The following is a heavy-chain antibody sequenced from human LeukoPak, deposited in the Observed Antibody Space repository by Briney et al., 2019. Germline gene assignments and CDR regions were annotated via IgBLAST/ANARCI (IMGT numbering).Heavy chain of an antibody. Sequence: GGSLRLSCAASGSSFRRYAMNWVRQAPGRGLEWVAVISGPGPSTVYADSVKGRFTISRDNSKNTLFLQLDSRKVEDTAIYYCAKEEMPHAFDLWGQGTMVTVSS. V-gene: IGHV3-23*01. J-gene: IGHJ3*01. CDR3: AKEEMPHAFDL. CDR1: GSSFRRYA. D-gene: IGHD5-24*01. CDR2: ISGPGPST.